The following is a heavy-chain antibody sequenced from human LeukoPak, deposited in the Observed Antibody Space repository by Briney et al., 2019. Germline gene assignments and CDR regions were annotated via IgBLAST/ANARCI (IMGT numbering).Heavy chain of an antibody. V-gene: IGHV3-66*01. Sequence: GGSLRLSCAASGFTVSSNSMSWVRQTPGKGLESVSVIYYGGSTFYADSVQGRVSMSRDNSKNILYLQINNLRAEDSAVYYCARVAKDCGGDCFSDYWGQGTLVTVSS. CDR1: GFTVSSNS. D-gene: IGHD2-21*02. J-gene: IGHJ4*02. CDR2: IYYGGST. CDR3: ARVAKDCGGDCFSDY.